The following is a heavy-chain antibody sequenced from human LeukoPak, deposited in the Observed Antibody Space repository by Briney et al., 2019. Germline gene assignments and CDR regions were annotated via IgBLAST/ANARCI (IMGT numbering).Heavy chain of an antibody. J-gene: IGHJ4*02. CDR3: ARGRDYDYVWGSYRYPHFDY. CDR1: GGSISSGTYY. CDR2: IYYSGST. D-gene: IGHD3-16*02. Sequence: SETLSLTCTVSGGSISSGTYYWTWIRQPPGKGLEWIGYIYYSGSTNYNPSLKSRVTISVDTSKNQFSLKLSSVTAADTAVYYCARGRDYDYVWGSYRYPHFDYWDQGTLVTVSS. V-gene: IGHV4-61*01.